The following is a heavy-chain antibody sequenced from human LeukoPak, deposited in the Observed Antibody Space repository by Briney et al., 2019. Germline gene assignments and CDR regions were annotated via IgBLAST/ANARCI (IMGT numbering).Heavy chain of an antibody. CDR1: GYSISSGFY. J-gene: IGHJ4*02. CDR2: FNHNWGA. Sequence: PSETLSLTCTVSGYSISSGFYWTWFRQPPGKGLEWIGEFNHNWGAKYNPSLKSRVTISVDTSNNHLSLSLNSVTTADTAVYYCAASLWFGIYPDYWGQGSLVTVSS. V-gene: IGHV4-38-2*02. CDR3: AASLWFGIYPDY. D-gene: IGHD3-10*01.